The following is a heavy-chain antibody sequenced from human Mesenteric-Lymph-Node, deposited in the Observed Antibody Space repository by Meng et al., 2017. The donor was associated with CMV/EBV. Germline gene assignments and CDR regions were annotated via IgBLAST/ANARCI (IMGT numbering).Heavy chain of an antibody. CDR3: AKGDYYDSRFHN. J-gene: IGHJ4*02. CDR2: IGGSAVGT. D-gene: IGHD3-16*01. Sequence: GESLKISCAASGFTHNSYWMTWVRQAPGEGLEWVSAIGGSAVGTYYADSVEGRFTISRDNSKNTVFLQMNSLRAEDTAVYYCAKGDYYDSRFHNWGQGTLVTVSS. V-gene: IGHV3-23*01. CDR1: GFTHNSYW.